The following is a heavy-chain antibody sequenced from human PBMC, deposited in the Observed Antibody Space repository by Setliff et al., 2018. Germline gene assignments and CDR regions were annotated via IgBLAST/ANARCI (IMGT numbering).Heavy chain of an antibody. J-gene: IGHJ4*02. CDR2: INPTTGGT. CDR1: GYTFVGYY. Sequence: ASVKVSCKASGYTFVGYYLHWVRQAPGQGLEWMGWINPTTGGTNYAQKFQGRVTMTRDASINTAFMHLSSLKSDEMAVYYCAREPYDYIWGSYRSPYFDHWGQGALVTVSS. CDR3: AREPYDYIWGSYRSPYFDH. D-gene: IGHD3-16*02. V-gene: IGHV1-2*02.